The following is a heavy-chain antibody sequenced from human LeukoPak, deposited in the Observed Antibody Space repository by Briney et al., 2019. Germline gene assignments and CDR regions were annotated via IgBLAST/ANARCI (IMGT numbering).Heavy chain of an antibody. Sequence: GASVKLSCKASGATFSSYAISWVRQAPGQGLGWMGGIIPIHSIENYAQKYQGRVTITADKSTSTAYMELSSLRSEDTAVYYCARGDYYDSSGYRSDLGYGGWFDPWGQGTLVTVSS. J-gene: IGHJ5*02. CDR2: IIPIHSIE. V-gene: IGHV1-69*10. CDR1: GATFSSYA. D-gene: IGHD3-22*01. CDR3: ARGDYYDSSGYRSDLGYGGWFDP.